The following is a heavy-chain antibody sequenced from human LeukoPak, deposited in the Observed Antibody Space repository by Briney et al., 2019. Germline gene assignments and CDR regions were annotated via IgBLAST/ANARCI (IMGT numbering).Heavy chain of an antibody. D-gene: IGHD3-3*01. CDR1: GFTFSSYW. CDR3: ARDPPYYDFWSGYPKNWFDP. J-gene: IGHJ5*02. Sequence: GGSLRLSCAASGFTFSSYWMRWVRQAPGKGLVWVSRINSDGSSTSYADSVKGRFTISRDNAKNTLYLQMNSLRAEDTAVYYCARDPPYYDFWSGYPKNWFDPWGQGTLVTVSS. CDR2: INSDGSST. V-gene: IGHV3-74*01.